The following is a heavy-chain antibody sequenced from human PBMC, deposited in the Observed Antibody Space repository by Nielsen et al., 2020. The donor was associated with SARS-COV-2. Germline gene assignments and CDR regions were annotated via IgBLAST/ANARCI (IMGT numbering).Heavy chain of an antibody. V-gene: IGHV4-39*07. Sequence: GSLRLSCTVSDGSISSSSYYWGWIRQPPGKGLEWIGSIYYSGSTYYNPSLKSRVTISVDTSKNQFSLKLSSVTAADTAVYYCARGDGIAVAEPWFDPWGQGTLVTVSS. J-gene: IGHJ5*02. CDR2: IYYSGST. CDR1: DGSISSSSYY. CDR3: ARGDGIAVAEPWFDP. D-gene: IGHD6-19*01.